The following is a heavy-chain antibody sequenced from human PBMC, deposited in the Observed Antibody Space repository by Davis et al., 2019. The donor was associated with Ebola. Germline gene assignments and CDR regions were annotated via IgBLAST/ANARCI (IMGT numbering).Heavy chain of an antibody. V-gene: IGHV1-2*06. CDR3: ASGLWGSRGMDV. Sequence: ASVKVSCKASGYTFTYRYLHWVRQAPGQGLEWMGRINPNSGGTNYAQKFQGRVTMTRDTSISTAYMELSSLRSEDTAVYYCASGLWGSRGMDVWGKGTTVTVSS. CDR1: GYTFTYRY. D-gene: IGHD3-16*01. J-gene: IGHJ6*04. CDR2: INPNSGGT.